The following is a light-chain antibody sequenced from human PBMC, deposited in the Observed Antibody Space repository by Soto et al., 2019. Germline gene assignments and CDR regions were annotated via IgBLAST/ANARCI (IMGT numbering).Light chain of an antibody. Sequence: QAVVTQPPSASGTPGQRVTLSCSGASSNIGFNAVNWYQQLPGAAPKLLMHGNSQRPSGVPERFSGSKSGTSASLAIIGLRTEDEADYYCAAWDDSLSGVVFGGGTKLTVL. CDR2: GNS. V-gene: IGLV1-47*02. J-gene: IGLJ3*02. CDR1: SSNIGFNA. CDR3: AAWDDSLSGVV.